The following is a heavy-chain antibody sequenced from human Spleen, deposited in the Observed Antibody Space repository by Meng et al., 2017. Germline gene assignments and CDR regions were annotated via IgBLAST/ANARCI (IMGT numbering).Heavy chain of an antibody. CDR3: ARDEDISAAGKLFGDY. J-gene: IGHJ4*02. CDR1: GYNFPDYY. Sequence: GQLVQAGAEVKKPGASVKVPCKPSGYNFPDYYIPWVRRAPGQGLEWMGRINPKSGDTHYAQKFQARVTMTGDTSISTAYMELSGLRSDDTAMYYCARDEDISAAGKLFGDYWGQGTLVTVSS. V-gene: IGHV1-2*06. D-gene: IGHD6-25*01. CDR2: INPKSGDT.